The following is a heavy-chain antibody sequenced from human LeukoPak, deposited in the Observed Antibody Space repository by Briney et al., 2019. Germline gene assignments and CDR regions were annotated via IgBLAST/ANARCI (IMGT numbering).Heavy chain of an antibody. CDR1: GYTFTWYA. J-gene: IGHJ5*02. CDR3: ARNHYDFWSGITTNWFDP. CDR2: INAGNGNT. V-gene: IGHV1-3*01. D-gene: IGHD3-3*01. Sequence: ASVKVSCKASGYTFTWYAMHWVRQAPGQRLEWIGWINAGNGNTKYSQKFQGRVTITRDTSASTAYMELRSLRSDDTAVYYCARNHYDFWSGITTNWFDPWGQGTLVTVSS.